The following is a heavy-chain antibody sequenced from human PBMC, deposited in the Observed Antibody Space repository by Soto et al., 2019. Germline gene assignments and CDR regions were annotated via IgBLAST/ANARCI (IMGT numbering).Heavy chain of an antibody. Sequence: HPGGSLRLSCAASGFTVSSNYMSWVRQAPGKGLEWVSLIYSGGSTYYAGSVKGRFTISRDNSKNTLYLQMNSLRAEDTAIYYCARDITSSYYYDSPRGSFDIWGQGTMVTVSS. J-gene: IGHJ3*02. CDR1: GFTVSSNY. V-gene: IGHV3-66*01. CDR3: ARDITSSYYYDSPRGSFDI. CDR2: IYSGGST. D-gene: IGHD3-22*01.